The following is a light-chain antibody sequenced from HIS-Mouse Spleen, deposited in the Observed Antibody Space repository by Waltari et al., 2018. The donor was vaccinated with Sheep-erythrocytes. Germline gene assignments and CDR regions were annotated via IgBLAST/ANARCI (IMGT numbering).Light chain of an antibody. CDR1: SSDVGGYNY. V-gene: IGLV2-11*01. J-gene: IGLJ2*01. CDR3: CSYAGSYVV. CDR2: DVS. Sequence: QSALTQPPSASGSPGQSVTISCTGTSSDVGGYNYVSWYQQHPGKAPKLMIYDVSKRPSGVPDRCSGSKSGNTASLTISGLQAEDEADYYCCSYAGSYVVFGGGTKLTVL.